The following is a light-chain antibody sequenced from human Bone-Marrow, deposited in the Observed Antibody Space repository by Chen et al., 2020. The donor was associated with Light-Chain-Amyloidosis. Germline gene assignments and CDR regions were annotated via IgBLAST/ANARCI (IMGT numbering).Light chain of an antibody. J-gene: IGKJ2*01. CDR3: QQSYTTPRT. V-gene: IGKV1-39*01. CDR1: QNIRTS. Sequence: QMTQSPSSLSASVGDRVTITCRASQNIRTSLNWYQQKVGKAPNLLIYDASTLQSGVPSTFSGSGSGTDFTLTISSLQPEDFATYYCQQSYTTPRTFGQGTKLEI. CDR2: DAS.